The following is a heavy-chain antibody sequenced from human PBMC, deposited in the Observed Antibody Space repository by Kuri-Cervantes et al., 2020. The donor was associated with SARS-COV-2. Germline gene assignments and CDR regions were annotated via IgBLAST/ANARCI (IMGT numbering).Heavy chain of an antibody. D-gene: IGHD1-14*01. CDR2: IYYSGST. J-gene: IGHJ2*01. CDR1: GGSISSSSYY. Sequence: GSLRLSCTVSGGSISSSSYYWGWIRQPPGKGLEWIGSIYYSGSTYYNPPLKSRVTISVDTSKNQFSLKLSSVTAADTAVYYCARDHRGKNWNHRTFWYFDLWGRGTLVTVSS. V-gene: IGHV4-39*07. CDR3: ARDHRGKNWNHRTFWYFDL.